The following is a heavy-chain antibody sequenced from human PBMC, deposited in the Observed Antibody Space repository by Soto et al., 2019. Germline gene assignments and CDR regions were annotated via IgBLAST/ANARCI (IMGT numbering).Heavy chain of an antibody. D-gene: IGHD5-12*01. V-gene: IGHV3-21*01. J-gene: IGHJ3*02. CDR3: ARDRIVATIFAFDI. Sequence: GGSLGLSCAAAGFIFSSYSMDWVRQAPGKGLEWVSYISSSSSYIYYADSVKGRFTISRDNAKNSLYLQMNSLRAEDTAVYYCARDRIVATIFAFDIWGQGTMVTVSS. CDR2: ISSSSSYI. CDR1: GFIFSSYS.